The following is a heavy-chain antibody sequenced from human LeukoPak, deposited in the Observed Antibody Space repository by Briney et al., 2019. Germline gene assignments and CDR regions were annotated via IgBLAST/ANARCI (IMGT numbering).Heavy chain of an antibody. Sequence: SETLSLTCTVSGGSISSYYWSWIRQPPGKGLEWIVYIYNSGSTNYNPSLKSRVTISVDTSKNQFSLKLSSVTAADTAVYYCARLYSSSLGRVFDCWGQGTLVTVSS. CDR3: ARLYSSSLGRVFDC. CDR2: IYNSGST. J-gene: IGHJ4*02. D-gene: IGHD6-13*01. CDR1: GGSISSYY. V-gene: IGHV4-59*01.